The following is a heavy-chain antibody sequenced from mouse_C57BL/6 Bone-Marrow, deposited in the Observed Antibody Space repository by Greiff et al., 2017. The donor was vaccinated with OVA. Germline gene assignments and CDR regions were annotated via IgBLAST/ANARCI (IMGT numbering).Heavy chain of an antibody. CDR2: IRLKSDNYAT. CDR1: GFTFSNYW. CDR3: TDYYGSSPY. Sequence: EVKLMESGGGLVQPGGSMKLSCVASGFTFSNYWMNWVRQSPEKGLEWVAQIRLKSDNYATHYAESVKGRFTISRDDSKSSVYLQMNNLRAEDTGIYYCTDYYGSSPYSGQGTLVTVSA. J-gene: IGHJ3*01. V-gene: IGHV6-3*01. D-gene: IGHD1-1*01.